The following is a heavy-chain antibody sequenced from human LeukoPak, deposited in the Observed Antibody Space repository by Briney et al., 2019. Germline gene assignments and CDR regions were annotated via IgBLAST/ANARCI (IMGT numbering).Heavy chain of an antibody. CDR2: INGDNGNT. J-gene: IGHJ4*02. Sequence: EASVKVSCKTSGYTFSTYAMHWVRQAPGQRLEWMGCINGDNGNTQYSQKFQGRVTFTRDTSATTAYMELSSLTSEDMAVFYCARGGPNSGGWTLDHWGQGTLVSVSS. CDR3: ARGGPNSGGWTLDH. CDR1: GYTFSTYA. D-gene: IGHD6-19*01. V-gene: IGHV1-3*03.